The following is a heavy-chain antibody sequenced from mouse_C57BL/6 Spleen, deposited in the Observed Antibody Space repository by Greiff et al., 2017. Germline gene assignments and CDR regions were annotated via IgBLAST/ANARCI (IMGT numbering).Heavy chain of an antibody. CDR3: ALHDYDVENYAMDY. J-gene: IGHJ4*01. V-gene: IGHV1-59*01. Sequence: QVQLQQPGAELVRPGTSVKLSCKASGYTFTSYWMHWVKQRPGQGLEWIGVIDPSDSYTNYNQKFKGKATLTVDTSSSTAYMQLSSLTSEDSAVYYCALHDYDVENYAMDYWGQGTSVTVSS. D-gene: IGHD2-4*01. CDR1: GYTFTSYW. CDR2: IDPSDSYT.